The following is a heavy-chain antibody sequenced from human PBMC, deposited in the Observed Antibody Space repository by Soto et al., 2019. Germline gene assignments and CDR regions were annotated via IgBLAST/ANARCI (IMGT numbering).Heavy chain of an antibody. CDR1: GDPFSNYD. CDR3: ARGRNGMDV. CDR2: MNPNSGNT. Sequence: QVQLVQSGAEVKKPGASVKVSCKASGDPFSNYDIKGVRQATGQGREWMGWMNPNSGNTGSTRKFQGRVTMTRHTSISPAYMELSSLSSEGTAVDYCARGRNGMDVWGQGTTVTVSS. V-gene: IGHV1-8*01. J-gene: IGHJ6*02.